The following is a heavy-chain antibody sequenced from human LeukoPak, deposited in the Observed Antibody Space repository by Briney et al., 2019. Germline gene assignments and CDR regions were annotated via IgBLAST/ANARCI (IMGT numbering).Heavy chain of an antibody. J-gene: IGHJ4*02. D-gene: IGHD3-10*01. CDR1: GGSISSSNW. CDR2: IYHSGST. V-gene: IGHV4-4*02. Sequence: SETLSLTCAVSGGSISSSNWWSWVRPPPGKGLEWIGEIYHSGSTNYNPSLKSRVTISVDKSKNQFSLKLSSVTAADTAVYYCARGGVLLWFGESHFDYWGQGTLVTVSS. CDR3: ARGGVLLWFGESHFDY.